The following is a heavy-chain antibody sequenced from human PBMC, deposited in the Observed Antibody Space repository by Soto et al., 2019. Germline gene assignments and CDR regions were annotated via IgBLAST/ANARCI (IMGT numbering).Heavy chain of an antibody. J-gene: IGHJ6*02. Sequence: QVQLVQSGAEVRKPGSSVRVSCKASGGTFDAYTITWVRQAPGQGLEWMGGIIPLFGTANYAQKFQGRVTITADESTTTAHMELSSLRSEDTAVYFCARLSTKAMDVWGQGTTVTISS. D-gene: IGHD2-2*01. CDR3: ARLSTKAMDV. V-gene: IGHV1-69*01. CDR1: GGTFDAYT. CDR2: IIPLFGTA.